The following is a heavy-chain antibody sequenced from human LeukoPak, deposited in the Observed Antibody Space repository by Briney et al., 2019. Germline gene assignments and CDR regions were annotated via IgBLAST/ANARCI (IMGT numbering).Heavy chain of an antibody. J-gene: IGHJ3*02. Sequence: GRSLRLSCAASGFTFSSYGMHWVRQAPGKGLEWVAVIWYDGSSKYYADSVKGRFTISRDNSKNTLYLQMNSLRAEDTAVYYCAKAYCGGDCYSLVGAFDIWGQGTMVTVSS. CDR2: IWYDGSSK. CDR3: AKAYCGGDCYSLVGAFDI. D-gene: IGHD2-21*02. CDR1: GFTFSSYG. V-gene: IGHV3-33*06.